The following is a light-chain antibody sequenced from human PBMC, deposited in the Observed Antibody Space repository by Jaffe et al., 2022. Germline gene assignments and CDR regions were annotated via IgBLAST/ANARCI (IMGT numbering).Light chain of an antibody. V-gene: IGKV4-1*01. CDR3: QQYNSAPRT. CDR2: WAS. Sequence: DIVMTQSPDSLAVSLGERATINCKSSQSILYSANNKNYLAWYQHKPGQPPRLLIYWASTRESGVPDRFSGSGSGTDFTLTISSLQAEDVAVYYCQQYNSAPRTFGQGTKVEIK. CDR1: QSILYSANNKNY. J-gene: IGKJ1*01.